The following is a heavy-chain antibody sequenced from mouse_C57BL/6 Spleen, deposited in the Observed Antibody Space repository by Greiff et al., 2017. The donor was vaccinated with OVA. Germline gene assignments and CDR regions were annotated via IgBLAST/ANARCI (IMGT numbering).Heavy chain of an antibody. CDR2: IHPNSGST. CDR3: ARPTTVVATEYFDY. Sequence: QVQLKQSGAELVKPGASVKLSCKASGYTFTSYWMHWVKQRPGQGLEWIGMIHPNSGSTNYNEKFKSKATLTVDKSSSTAYMQLSSLTSEDSAVYYCARPTTVVATEYFDYWGQGTTLTVSS. D-gene: IGHD1-1*01. CDR1: GYTFTSYW. V-gene: IGHV1-64*01. J-gene: IGHJ2*01.